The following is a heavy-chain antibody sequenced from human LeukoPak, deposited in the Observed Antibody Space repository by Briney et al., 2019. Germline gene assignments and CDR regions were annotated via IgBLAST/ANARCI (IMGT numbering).Heavy chain of an antibody. Sequence: GGSLRLSCAASGFTFSSYAMSWVRQAPGKGLEWVSAISDSGGTTYYAESVKGRFTMSRDNSKNTLYLQMNSLRAEDTAVYYCARDYYGLGSYCYFDLWGRGTLVTVSS. D-gene: IGHD3-10*01. CDR2: ISDSGGTT. CDR1: GFTFSSYA. J-gene: IGHJ2*01. CDR3: ARDYYGLGSYCYFDL. V-gene: IGHV3-23*01.